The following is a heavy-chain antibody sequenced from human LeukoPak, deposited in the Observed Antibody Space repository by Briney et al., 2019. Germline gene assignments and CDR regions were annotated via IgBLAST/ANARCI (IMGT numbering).Heavy chain of an antibody. D-gene: IGHD1-26*01. V-gene: IGHV4-34*01. CDR3: ARVGGEPRRPDPSFDY. CDR2: INHSGST. CDR1: GGSLSGYY. Sequence: SETLSLTCAVSGGSLSGYYWTWIRQPPGKGLEWIGDINHSGSTNYNPSLKSRVTISVDTSKNQFSLKLSSVTAADTAVYYCARVGGEPRRPDPSFDYWGQGTLVTVSS. J-gene: IGHJ4*02.